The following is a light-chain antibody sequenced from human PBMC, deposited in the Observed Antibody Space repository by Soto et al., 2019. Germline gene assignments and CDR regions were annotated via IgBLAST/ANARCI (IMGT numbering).Light chain of an antibody. CDR3: GSWDSSLCAYV. V-gene: IGLV1-51*01. CDR1: SSNIGGNS. CDR2: DDN. Sequence: QSVRPQPPSVSAAPGQKFTISCSGSSSNIGGNSVSWYQQLPGTAPKLLIYDDNKRPSGIPDRFSGYKSGTSATLGITGFQTGDEADYYCGSWDSSLCAYVFGTGTKV. J-gene: IGLJ1*01.